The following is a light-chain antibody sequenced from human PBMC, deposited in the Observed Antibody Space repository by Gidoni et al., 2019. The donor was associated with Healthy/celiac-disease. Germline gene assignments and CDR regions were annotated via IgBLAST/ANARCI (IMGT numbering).Light chain of an antibody. CDR2: VGS. CDR1: QSVLHSNGYNY. Sequence: DIVMTQSPLSLPVTPGEPASISCRSSQSVLHSNGYNYLDWYLQKPGQYPQLLIYVGSTRASGVPDRFSGSGSGTDFTLKISRVEAEDVGVYYCMQALQTPWTFGQGTKVEIK. CDR3: MQALQTPWT. J-gene: IGKJ1*01. V-gene: IGKV2-28*01.